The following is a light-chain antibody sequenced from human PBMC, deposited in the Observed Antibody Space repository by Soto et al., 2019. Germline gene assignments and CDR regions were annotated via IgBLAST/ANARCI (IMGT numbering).Light chain of an antibody. Sequence: QSALTQPPSASGSPGQSVTISCTGTSSDVGGYNYVSWYQQHPGKAPKLMIYEVTKRPSGVPDRFSGSKSGNTASLTVSGLQAEDEADYYCNSYAGEYNVVFGTGTKLTVL. CDR3: NSYAGEYNVV. CDR1: SSDVGGYNY. CDR2: EVT. J-gene: IGLJ1*01. V-gene: IGLV2-8*01.